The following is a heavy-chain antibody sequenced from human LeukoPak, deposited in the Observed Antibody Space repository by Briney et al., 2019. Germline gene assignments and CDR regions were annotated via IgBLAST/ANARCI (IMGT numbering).Heavy chain of an antibody. Sequence: SETLSLTCTVAGGSITGYYWTWIRQPAGKGLECGGRVSDTGRAYYNPSLARRVTISLDTSNNLFSLKVTSLTAPHTAVYYCARGTDMTPITASYSFVYWGPGTLVSVSS. CDR3: ARGTDMTPITASYSFVY. CDR1: GGSITGYY. J-gene: IGHJ4*02. CDR2: VSDTGRA. D-gene: IGHD5-24*01. V-gene: IGHV4-4*07.